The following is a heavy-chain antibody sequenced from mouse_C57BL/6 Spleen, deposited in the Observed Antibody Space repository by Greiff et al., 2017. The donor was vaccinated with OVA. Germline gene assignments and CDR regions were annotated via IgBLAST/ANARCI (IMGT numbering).Heavy chain of an antibody. CDR1: GYTFTSYW. CDR2: IYPSDSET. CDR3: ARSRLRLPAYYAMDY. Sequence: QVQLQQPGAELVRPGSSVKLSCKASGYTFTSYWMDWVKQRPGQGLEWIGNIYPSDSETHYNQKFKDKATLTVDKSSSTAYMQLSSLTSEDSAVYYCARSRLRLPAYYAMDYWGQGTSVTVSS. J-gene: IGHJ4*01. V-gene: IGHV1-61*01. D-gene: IGHD3-2*02.